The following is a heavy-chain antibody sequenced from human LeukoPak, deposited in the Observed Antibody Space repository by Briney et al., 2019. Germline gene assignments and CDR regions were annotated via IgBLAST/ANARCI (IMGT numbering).Heavy chain of an antibody. J-gene: IGHJ6*03. CDR1: GFTFSSYA. CDR3: AKGGYGEYGHYYYYMDV. D-gene: IGHD4-17*01. CDR2: ISGSGGST. V-gene: IGHV3-23*01. Sequence: GGSLRLSCAASGFTFSSYAMSWVRQAPGKGLEWVSAISGSGGSTYYADSVKGRFTISRDNSKNTLYLQMNSLRAEDTAVYYCAKGGYGEYGHYYYYMDVWGKGTTVTVSS.